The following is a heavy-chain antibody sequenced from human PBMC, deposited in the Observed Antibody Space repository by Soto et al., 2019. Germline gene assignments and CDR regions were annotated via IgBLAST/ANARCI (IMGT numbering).Heavy chain of an antibody. CDR1: GFTFSTHS. V-gene: IGHV3-48*01. Sequence: GGSLRLSCAASGFTFSTHSMNWVRQAPGKGLEWISYITSCDVTMYADSVKGRFTISRDNAKNSLYLQMNSLRAEDTAVYFCVGEVGFQLIYWGQGTLVTVSS. CDR3: VGEVGFQLIY. CDR2: ITSCDVTM. D-gene: IGHD2-2*01. J-gene: IGHJ4*02.